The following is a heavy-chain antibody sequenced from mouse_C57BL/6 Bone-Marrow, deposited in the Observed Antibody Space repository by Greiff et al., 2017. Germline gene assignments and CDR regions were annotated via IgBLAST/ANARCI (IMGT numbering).Heavy chain of an antibody. CDR1: GYTFTNYW. Sequence: VQLQQSGAELVRPGTSVKMSCKASGYTFTNYWIGWAKQRPGHGLEWIGDIYPGGGYPNYNEKFKGKATLTADKSSSTAYMQFSSLTSEDSAIYYCARGGGYYAMDYWGQGTSVTVSS. CDR3: ARGGGYYAMDY. V-gene: IGHV1-63*01. CDR2: IYPGGGYP. J-gene: IGHJ4*01.